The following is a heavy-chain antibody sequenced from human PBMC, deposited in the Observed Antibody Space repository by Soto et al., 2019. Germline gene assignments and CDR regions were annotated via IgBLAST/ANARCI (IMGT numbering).Heavy chain of an antibody. CDR1: GYTFTSYG. CDR2: ISAYNGNT. Sequence: ASVKVSCKASGYTFTSYGISWVRQAPGQGLEWMEWISAYNGNTNYAQKLQGRVTTTTDTSTSTAYMELRSLRSDDTAVYYCARGPLGGGWTMKLHHFDYWGQGTLVTVSS. V-gene: IGHV1-18*01. CDR3: ARGPLGGGWTMKLHHFDY. D-gene: IGHD2-15*01. J-gene: IGHJ4*02.